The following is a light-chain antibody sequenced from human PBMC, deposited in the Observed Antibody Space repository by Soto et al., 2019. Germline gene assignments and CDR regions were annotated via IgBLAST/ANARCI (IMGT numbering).Light chain of an antibody. CDR3: QQYGRSPLT. Sequence: EIVLTQSPDTLSLSPGERATLSCRASQSVRNNYLAWYQQKPGQAPRFLIYDTSSRATGIPERFSGSGSGTDFTLTISRLEPEDFAVYYCQQYGRSPLTFGGGTKV. CDR2: DTS. J-gene: IGKJ4*01. CDR1: QSVRNNY. V-gene: IGKV3-20*01.